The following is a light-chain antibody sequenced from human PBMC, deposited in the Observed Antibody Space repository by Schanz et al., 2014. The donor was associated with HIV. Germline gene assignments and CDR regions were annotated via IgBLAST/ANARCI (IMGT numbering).Light chain of an antibody. Sequence: QSVLTQPPSASGTPGQRVTISCSGSSSNIRSNTINWYQQLPGTAPKLLIYNSYHRPSGVPDRFSGSGSGTSASLAISGLQSEDEADYYCAAWDDSLNGWVFGGGTKLTVL. CDR2: NSY. J-gene: IGLJ3*02. CDR1: SSNIRSNT. CDR3: AAWDDSLNGWV. V-gene: IGLV1-44*01.